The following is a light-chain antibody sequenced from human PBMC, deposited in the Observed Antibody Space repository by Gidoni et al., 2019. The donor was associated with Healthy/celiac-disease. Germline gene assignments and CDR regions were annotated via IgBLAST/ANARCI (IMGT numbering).Light chain of an antibody. CDR1: QSLSSY. J-gene: IGKJ4*01. V-gene: IGKV3-11*01. CDR3: QQRSNWPLT. Sequence: ILLTHSPATLSLSPGKRATLSCRASQSLSSYLAWYQQKPGQAPRLLIYDASNRATGIPARFSGSGSGTDFTLTISSLAPEDFAVYYCQQRSNWPLTFGGGTKVEIK. CDR2: DAS.